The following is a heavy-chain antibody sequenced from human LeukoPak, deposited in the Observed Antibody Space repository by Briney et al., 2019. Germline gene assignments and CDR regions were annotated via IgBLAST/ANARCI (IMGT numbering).Heavy chain of an antibody. Sequence: GGSLRLSCAASGLTFTTYWMTWVRQAPGKGLEWVANIKHDGSEKYYVDSVKGRFTISRDNAGNSLYLQMNSLRVEDTAVYYCASGRYSSNWGQGTLVTVSS. D-gene: IGHD6-13*01. V-gene: IGHV3-7*01. CDR2: IKHDGSEK. J-gene: IGHJ4*02. CDR3: ASGRYSSN. CDR1: GLTFTTYW.